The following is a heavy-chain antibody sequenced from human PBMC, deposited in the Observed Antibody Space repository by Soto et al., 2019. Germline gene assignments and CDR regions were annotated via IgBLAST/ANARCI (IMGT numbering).Heavy chain of an antibody. CDR3: APQGVGATGYLY. CDR1: GFTLSDYS. J-gene: IGHJ4*02. CDR2: ISDRGSRI. V-gene: IGHV3-48*01. Sequence: EVQLVESGGGLVQPGGPLRLSCVVSGFTLSDYSMNWDRQAPGKGLEWVSYISDRGSRIYYADSVKGRFTISRDSAKNSLYLQMNSLRAEDTAVYYCAPQGVGATGYLYWGQGTLVTVSS. D-gene: IGHD1-26*01.